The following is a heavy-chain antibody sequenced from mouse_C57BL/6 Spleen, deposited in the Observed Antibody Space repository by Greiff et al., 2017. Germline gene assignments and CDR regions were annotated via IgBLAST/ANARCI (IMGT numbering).Heavy chain of an antibody. CDR1: GYTFTSYW. CDR3: ARKIYYGNDLAWFAY. V-gene: IGHV1-50*01. CDR2: IDPSDSNT. D-gene: IGHD2-2*01. Sequence: QVQLQQPGAELVKPGASVKLSCKASGYTFTSYWMQWVKQRPGPGLEWIGAIDPSDSNTNYNQKFKGKATLTVDTSSSTAYMQLSSLTSEASAVYYCARKIYYGNDLAWFAYWGQGTLVTVSA. J-gene: IGHJ3*01.